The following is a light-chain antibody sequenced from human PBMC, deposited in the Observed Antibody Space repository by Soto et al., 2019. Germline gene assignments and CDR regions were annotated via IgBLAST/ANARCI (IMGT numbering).Light chain of an antibody. J-gene: IGLJ1*01. CDR2: EVS. CDR1: SSDVGGYNY. V-gene: IGLV2-14*01. Sequence: QSSLTQPASVSVSPGQSITISCSGTSSDVGGYNYVSWYQQHPGKAPKLMIYEVSNRPSRVSNRFSGSKSGNTASLTISGLQAEDEADYYCSSYTRSSTSYVFGPGTKVTVL. CDR3: SSYTRSSTSYV.